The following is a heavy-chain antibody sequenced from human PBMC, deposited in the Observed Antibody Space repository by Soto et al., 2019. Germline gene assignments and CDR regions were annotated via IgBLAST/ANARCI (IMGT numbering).Heavy chain of an antibody. CDR1: GFTFSSYA. J-gene: IGHJ4*02. V-gene: IGHV3-64*01. CDR3: ARERDEYSSSSLIYDY. Sequence: GGSLRLSCAASGFTFSSYAMHWVRQAPGKGLEYVSAISSNGGSTYYANSVKGRFTISRDNSKNTLYLQMGSLRAEDMAVYYCARERDEYSSSSLIYDYWGQGTLVTVSS. D-gene: IGHD6-6*01. CDR2: ISSNGGST.